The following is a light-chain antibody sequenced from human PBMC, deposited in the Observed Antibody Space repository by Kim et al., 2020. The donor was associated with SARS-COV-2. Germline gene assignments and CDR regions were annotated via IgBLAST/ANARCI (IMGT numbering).Light chain of an antibody. J-gene: IGKJ1*01. V-gene: IGKV4-1*01. CDR1: QSVLYSSNNKNY. CDR3: QQYYSTPQT. CDR2: WAS. Sequence: ATINCKSSQSVLYSSNNKNYLAWYQQKPGQPPKLLIYWASTRESGVPDRFSGSGSGTDFTLTISSLQAEDVAVYYCQQYYSTPQTFGQGTNVDIK.